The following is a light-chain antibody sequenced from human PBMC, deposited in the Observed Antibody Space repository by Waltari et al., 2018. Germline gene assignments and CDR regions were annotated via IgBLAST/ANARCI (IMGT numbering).Light chain of an antibody. CDR2: ANY. V-gene: IGLV1-44*01. CDR3: ATWDDSLSGRV. CDR1: TSNIGTNT. J-gene: IGLJ3*02. Sequence: QSVLTQPPSTSGTPGQRVTISCPGSTSNIGTNTVTWYQLLPGTAPTTVIFANYHRPSGVPDRFSASKSGTSASLVISGLQSEDEADYFCATWDDSLSGRVFGGGTKVTVL.